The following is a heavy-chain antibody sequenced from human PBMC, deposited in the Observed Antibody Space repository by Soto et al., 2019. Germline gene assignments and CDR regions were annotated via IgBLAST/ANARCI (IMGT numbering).Heavy chain of an antibody. V-gene: IGHV3-11*01. CDR1: GFTFSDYY. CDR2: ISSSGSTI. Sequence: PGRALRLSCAASGFTFSDYYMSWIRQAPGKGLEWVSYISSSGSTIYYADSVKGRFTISRDNAKNSLYLQMNSLRAEDTAVYYCARDPPNDYDAFDIWGQGTMVTVSS. CDR3: ARDPPNDYDAFDI. D-gene: IGHD4-17*01. J-gene: IGHJ3*02.